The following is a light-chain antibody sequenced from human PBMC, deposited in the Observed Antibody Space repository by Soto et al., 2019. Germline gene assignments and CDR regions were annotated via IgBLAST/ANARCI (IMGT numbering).Light chain of an antibody. V-gene: IGKV3-11*01. CDR3: QQRSNWPYT. Sequence: EIVLTQSPATLSLSPGERATLSCRASQSVTSYFDWYQQKPGQAPRLLIYDAYNRATGIPARFTGSGSGADFTLTISSLEPEDFAVYYCQQRSNWPYTFGQGTKLESK. CDR1: QSVTSY. CDR2: DAY. J-gene: IGKJ2*01.